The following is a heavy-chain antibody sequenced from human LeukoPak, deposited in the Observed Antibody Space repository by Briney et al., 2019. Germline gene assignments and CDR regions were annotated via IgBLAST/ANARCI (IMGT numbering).Heavy chain of an antibody. J-gene: IGHJ4*02. CDR1: GFTFSSYA. V-gene: IGHV3-30*02. D-gene: IGHD3-22*01. CDR2: IRYDGTNK. Sequence: PGGSLRLSCAASGFTFSSYAMHWVRQAPGKGLEWVAFIRYDGTNKYYADSVKGRFTISRDNSKNTLYLQMNSLRAEDTAVYYCAKARNYYDSSGYYYFDYWGQGTLVTVSS. CDR3: AKARNYYDSSGYYYFDY.